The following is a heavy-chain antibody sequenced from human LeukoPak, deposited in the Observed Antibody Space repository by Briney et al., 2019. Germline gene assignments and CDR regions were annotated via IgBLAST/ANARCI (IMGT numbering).Heavy chain of an antibody. V-gene: IGHV3-48*03. D-gene: IGHD3-10*01. CDR1: GFTLSTYE. Sequence: GGPLRLSCVGSGFTLSTYEMNWVRQAPGKGLEWLSYISGGGTTRYYADSVKGRFTISRDNAKNSLYLQMNSLRAEDTAVYYCARLSASGSKFDYWGQGTLVTVSS. J-gene: IGHJ4*02. CDR2: ISGGGTTR. CDR3: ARLSASGSKFDY.